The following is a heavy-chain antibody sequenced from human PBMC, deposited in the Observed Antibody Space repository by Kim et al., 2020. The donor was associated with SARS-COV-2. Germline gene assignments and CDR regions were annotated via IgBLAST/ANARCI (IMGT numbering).Heavy chain of an antibody. V-gene: IGHV3-30*01. CDR3: ARGDTSGYFYPFDY. D-gene: IGHD3-22*01. Sequence: DSVTGRFTISRDNSKNTLYLQMTSLRAEDTAVYYCARGDTSGYFYPFDYWGQGTLVTVSS. J-gene: IGHJ4*02.